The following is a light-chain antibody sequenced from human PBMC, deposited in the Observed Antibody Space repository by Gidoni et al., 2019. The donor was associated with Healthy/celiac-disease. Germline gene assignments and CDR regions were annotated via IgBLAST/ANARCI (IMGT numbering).Light chain of an antibody. CDR1: QSISSY. CDR2: AAS. Sequence: DIQMTQSPSSLSASVGDRVTITCRASQSISSYLNWYQQKPGKAPNLLIYAASSLQSGVPSRFSGSGSGTDFTLTISSLQPEDFATYYCQQSYSTPQPFGQGTKLEIK. J-gene: IGKJ2*01. CDR3: QQSYSTPQP. V-gene: IGKV1-39*01.